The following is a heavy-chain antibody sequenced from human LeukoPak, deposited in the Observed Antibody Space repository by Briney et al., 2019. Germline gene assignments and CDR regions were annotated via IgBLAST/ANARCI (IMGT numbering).Heavy chain of an antibody. CDR1: GGTFSSCA. J-gene: IGHJ4*02. Sequence: ASVKVSCKASGGTFSSCAISWVRQAPGQGLEWMGRIIPIFGTANYAQKFQGRVTITTDESTSTAYMELSSLRSEDTAVYYCARDRGLVRLYYFDYWGQGTLVTVSS. CDR3: ARDRGLVRLYYFDY. CDR2: IIPIFGTA. D-gene: IGHD6-19*01. V-gene: IGHV1-69*05.